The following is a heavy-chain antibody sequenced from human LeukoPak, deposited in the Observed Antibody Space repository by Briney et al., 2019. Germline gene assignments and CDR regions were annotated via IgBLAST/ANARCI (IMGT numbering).Heavy chain of an antibody. CDR3: ARSEAARWLVYYYYYYMDV. J-gene: IGHJ6*03. Sequence: PGGSLRLSCAASGFTFSSYWMSWVRQAPGKGLEWVANIKQDGSEKYYVDSVKGRFTISRDNAKNSLYLQMNSLRAEDTAVYYCARSEAARWLVYYYYYYMDVWGKGTTVTVSS. CDR2: IKQDGSEK. CDR1: GFTFSSYW. V-gene: IGHV3-7*01. D-gene: IGHD6-19*01.